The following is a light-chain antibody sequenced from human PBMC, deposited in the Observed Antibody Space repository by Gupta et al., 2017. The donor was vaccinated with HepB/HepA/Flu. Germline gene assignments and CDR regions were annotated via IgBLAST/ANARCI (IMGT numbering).Light chain of an antibody. J-gene: IGLJ2*01. CDR2: NDS. CDR3: QVGESSGDRV. CDR1: NIGRIS. Sequence: SSVLAQPPSVSVAPGTTARLTCEGNNIGRISVHWYQQKPGQAPVLVVYNDSHRPSGMPERFSASNSGDTATLTISAVEGGEAADYYGQVGESSGDRVFGGGTKLTVL. V-gene: IGLV3-21*03.